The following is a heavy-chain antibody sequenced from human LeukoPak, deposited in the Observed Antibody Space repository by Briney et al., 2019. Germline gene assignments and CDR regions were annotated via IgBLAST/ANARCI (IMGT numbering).Heavy chain of an antibody. CDR1: ESTFTGYY. CDR2: INTNSGDT. Sequence: ASVNVSCKASESTFTGYYMHRVRQAPRQGLEWMGWINTNSGDTNYSQKLQGRVTMTRDTSISTAYMELIRLTSDDTAVYYCAREGSAYAPWGQGTLVTVSS. J-gene: IGHJ5*02. D-gene: IGHD3-3*01. CDR3: AREGSAYAP. V-gene: IGHV1-2*02.